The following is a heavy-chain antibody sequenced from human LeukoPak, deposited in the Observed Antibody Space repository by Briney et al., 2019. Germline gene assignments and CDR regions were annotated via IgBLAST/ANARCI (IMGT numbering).Heavy chain of an antibody. Sequence: PILGIANYAQKFQGRVTITADKSTSTAYMELSSLRSEDTAVYYCARGGYYYDSSGYSDYWGQGTLVTVSS. J-gene: IGHJ4*02. V-gene: IGHV1-69*04. CDR2: PILGIA. CDR3: ARGGYYYDSSGYSDY. D-gene: IGHD3-22*01.